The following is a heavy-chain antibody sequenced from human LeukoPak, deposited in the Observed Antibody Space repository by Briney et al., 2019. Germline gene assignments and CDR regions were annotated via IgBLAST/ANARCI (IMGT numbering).Heavy chain of an antibody. CDR2: IIPIFGTA. CDR1: GGTFSSYA. J-gene: IGHJ4*02. V-gene: IGHV1-69*05. Sequence: SVKVSCKASGGTFSSYAISWVRQAPGQGLEWMGRIIPIFGTANYAQKFQGRVTITTDESTSTAYMELSSLRSEDTAVYYCASLRRAAGQLYDYWGQGTLVPVSS. D-gene: IGHD6-13*01. CDR3: ASLRRAAGQLYDY.